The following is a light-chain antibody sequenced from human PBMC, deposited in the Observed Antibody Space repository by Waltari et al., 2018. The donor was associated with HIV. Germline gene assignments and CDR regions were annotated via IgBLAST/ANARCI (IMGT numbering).Light chain of an antibody. Sequence: QSVLTQPPSASGTPGQRVTISCSGSSSNIGSSPVNWYQQLPGTAPKLLMYINSQGPSGVPDRFSGSKSGTSASLAISGLQSEDEADYFCAAWDDSLKGVVFGGGTKLTVL. CDR2: INS. CDR1: SSNIGSSP. J-gene: IGLJ2*01. CDR3: AAWDDSLKGVV. V-gene: IGLV1-44*01.